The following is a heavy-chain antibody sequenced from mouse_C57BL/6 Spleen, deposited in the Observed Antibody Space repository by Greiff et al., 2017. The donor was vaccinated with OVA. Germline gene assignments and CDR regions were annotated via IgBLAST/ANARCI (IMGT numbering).Heavy chain of an antibody. CDR2: INPNYGTT. CDR1: GYSFTDYN. D-gene: IGHD2-2*01. Sequence: EVQLVESGPELVKPGASVKISCKASGYSFTDYNMNWVKQSNGKSLEWIGVINPNYGTTSYNQKFKGKATLTVDQSSSTAYMQLNSLTSEDSAVYYCARIYYGYDDYAMDYWGQGTSVTVSS. J-gene: IGHJ4*01. CDR3: ARIYYGYDDYAMDY. V-gene: IGHV1-39*01.